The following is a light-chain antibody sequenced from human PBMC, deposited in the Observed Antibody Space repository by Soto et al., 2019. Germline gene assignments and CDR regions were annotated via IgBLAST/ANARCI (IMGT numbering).Light chain of an antibody. CDR2: AAS. V-gene: IGKV1-39*01. CDR3: QQSYSTPIT. CDR1: QSISND. J-gene: IGKJ5*01. Sequence: DTQMTQSPSSLSASVGDRVTITCRASQSISNDLNWYQQKPGKAPNLLIYAASGLQSGVPSRFSGGGSGTHFTLTISSLQPEDFATYYCQQSYSTPITFGQGTRLEIK.